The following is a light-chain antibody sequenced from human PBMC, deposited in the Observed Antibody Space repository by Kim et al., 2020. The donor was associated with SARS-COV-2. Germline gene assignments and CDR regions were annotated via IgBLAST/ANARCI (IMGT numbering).Light chain of an antibody. CDR2: TES. CDR1: QDVYTY. V-gene: IGKV1-8*01. Sequence: SASTGDRVTISCRASQDVYTYVAWYQQKPGQAPKLLIYTESTLQSGVPSRFSGSGSGTEFTLTISSLQSEDFATYYCQQYSDYPYTVGQGTKLEI. CDR3: QQYSDYPYT. J-gene: IGKJ2*01.